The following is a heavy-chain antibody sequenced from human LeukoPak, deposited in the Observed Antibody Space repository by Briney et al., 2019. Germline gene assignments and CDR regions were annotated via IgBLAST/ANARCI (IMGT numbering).Heavy chain of an antibody. CDR1: GINFRASG. V-gene: IGHV3-30*02. CDR2: IQTDGSDK. CDR3: AREGGTVVVGRFDY. Sequence: PGGSLRLSSAASGINFRASGMHWVRQAPGMGLEWVTFIQTDGSDKKYAASVAGRFTISRDNSKNTVYLHMNSLRPDDTALYYCAREGGTVVVGRFDYWGQGTLVTASS. D-gene: IGHD2-2*01. J-gene: IGHJ4*02.